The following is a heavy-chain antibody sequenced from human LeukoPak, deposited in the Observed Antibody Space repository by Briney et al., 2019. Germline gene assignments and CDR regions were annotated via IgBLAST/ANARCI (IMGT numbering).Heavy chain of an antibody. J-gene: IGHJ4*02. V-gene: IGHV4-59*08. CDR2: LYFTENT. Sequence: SETLSLTCAVYGESFSGFYWTWIRQPPGKGLEWIGYLYFTENTNYNPSLKSRVTISADTSKNQFSLKLNSVTAADTAVYYCARLLASYSSGWPYYFDYWGQGILVTVSS. CDR1: GESFSGFY. D-gene: IGHD6-19*01. CDR3: ARLLASYSSGWPYYFDY.